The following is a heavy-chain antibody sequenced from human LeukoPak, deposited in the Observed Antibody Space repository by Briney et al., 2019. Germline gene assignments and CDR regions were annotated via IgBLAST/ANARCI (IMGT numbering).Heavy chain of an antibody. D-gene: IGHD6-19*01. CDR1: GGTFSSYA. CDR3: ARAITGKVAGTGYYYYYYMDV. J-gene: IGHJ6*03. V-gene: IGHV1-69*05. Sequence: SVNVSCKASGGTFSSYAISWVRQAAGQGLERMGGIIPILGTANYAQKFQGRVTITTDESTSTAYMELSSLRSEDTAVYYCARAITGKVAGTGYYYYYYMDVWGKGTTVTVSS. CDR2: IIPILGTA.